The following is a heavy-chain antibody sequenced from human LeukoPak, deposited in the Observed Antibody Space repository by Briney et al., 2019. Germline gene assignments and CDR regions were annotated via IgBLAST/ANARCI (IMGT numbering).Heavy chain of an antibody. V-gene: IGHV4-30-4*08. CDR1: GGSISSGDYY. CDR2: INHSGST. D-gene: IGHD2-21*02. CDR3: ARGCSSRGGDCYSADAFDI. Sequence: SQTLSLTCTVSGGSISSGDYYWSWIRQPPGKGLEWIGEINHSGSTNYNPSLKSRVTISVDTSKNQFSLKLSSVTAADTAVYYCARGCSSRGGDCYSADAFDIWGQGTMVTVSS. J-gene: IGHJ3*02.